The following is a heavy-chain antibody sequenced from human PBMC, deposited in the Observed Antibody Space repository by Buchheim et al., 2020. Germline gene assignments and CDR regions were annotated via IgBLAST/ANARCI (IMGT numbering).Heavy chain of an antibody. D-gene: IGHD3-16*01. CDR2: IYYSGST. V-gene: IGHV4-59*01. CDR3: ARYQFGAASTNWFDP. CDR1: GGSISRYY. J-gene: IGHJ5*02. Sequence: QVQLQESGPGLVKPSETLSLTCTVSGGSISRYYWSWIRQPPGKGLEWIGYIYYSGSTNYNPSLKSRVTISVDTSKNQFSLKLSSVTAADTAVYYCARYQFGAASTNWFDPWGQGTL.